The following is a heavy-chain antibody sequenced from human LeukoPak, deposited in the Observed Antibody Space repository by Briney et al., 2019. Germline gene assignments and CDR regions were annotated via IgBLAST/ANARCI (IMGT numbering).Heavy chain of an antibody. V-gene: IGHV4-59*08. CDR2: LYYSGYS. CDR3: ARHNIASDGARLFDF. CDR1: GVSITSYY. Sequence: PSETLSLTCTVSGVSITSYYWAWLRQPPGKGLEWIGYLYYSGYSKYNPSLTSRVSMSVDTSKNQFSLKLTSVTAADTAVYYCARHNIASDGARLFDFWGRGTLVTVSS. D-gene: IGHD4-17*01. J-gene: IGHJ4*02.